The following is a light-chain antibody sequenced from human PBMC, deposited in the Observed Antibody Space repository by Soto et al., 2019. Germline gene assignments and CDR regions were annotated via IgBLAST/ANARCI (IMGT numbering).Light chain of an antibody. V-gene: IGKV2-30*02. J-gene: IGKJ5*01. Sequence: DVVMTQSPLSLPVTLGQPASISCRSNQSLVHSDGIAYFSWFQQRPGRSPRRLIYKVSNRDSGVPARFSGSASGTDFALKISRVEAEDVGVYYCMQGRHWPITFGQGTRLEIK. CDR2: KVS. CDR3: MQGRHWPIT. CDR1: QSLVHSDGIAY.